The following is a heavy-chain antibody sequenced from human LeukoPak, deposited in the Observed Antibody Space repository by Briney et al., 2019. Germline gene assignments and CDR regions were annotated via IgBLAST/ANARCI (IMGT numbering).Heavy chain of an antibody. J-gene: IGHJ5*02. D-gene: IGHD6-19*01. CDR2: INPSGGST. CDR1: GYTFTSYY. CDR3: VRGSAVAGTGNWFDP. Sequence: ASVKVSCKASGYTFTSYYMHWVRQAPGQGLEWMGIINPSGGSTSYAQKFQGRVTMTRDTSMSTAYMELSSLRSEDTAVYYCVRGSAVAGTGNWFDPWGQGTLVTVSS. V-gene: IGHV1-46*01.